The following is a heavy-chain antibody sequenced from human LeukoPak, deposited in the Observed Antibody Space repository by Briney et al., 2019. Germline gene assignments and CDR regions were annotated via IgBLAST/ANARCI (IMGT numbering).Heavy chain of an antibody. D-gene: IGHD3-16*01. V-gene: IGHV3-21*04. CDR3: AKNVWGTSPYYFDD. CDR2: ISSSSSYI. J-gene: IGHJ4*02. Sequence: TPGGSLRLSCAASGFTFSSYSMNWVRQAPGKGLEWVSSISSSSSYIYYADSVKGRFTISRDNSKTTLYLQMNSLRAEDTAVYYCAKNVWGTSPYYFDDWGQGTLVTVSS. CDR1: GFTFSSYS.